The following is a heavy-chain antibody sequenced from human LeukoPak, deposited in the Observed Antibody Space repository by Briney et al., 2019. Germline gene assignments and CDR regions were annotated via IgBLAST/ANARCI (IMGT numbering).Heavy chain of an antibody. D-gene: IGHD4-17*01. CDR1: GFTFSSYW. CDR3: ARVDYGDYQYFQQ. CDR2: IKQDGTEK. J-gene: IGHJ1*01. Sequence: GGSLRLSCAASGFTFSSYWMNWVRQAPGKGLEWVANIKQDGTEKYYVDSVKGRFTISRDNAKNSLYLQMNSLRAEDTAVYYCARVDYGDYQYFQQWGQGTLVTVSS. V-gene: IGHV3-7*01.